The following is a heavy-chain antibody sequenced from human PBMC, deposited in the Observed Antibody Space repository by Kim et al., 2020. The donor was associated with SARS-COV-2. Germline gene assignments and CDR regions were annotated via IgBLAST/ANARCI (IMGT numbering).Heavy chain of an antibody. CDR3: AKMVWGPSRYSDY. V-gene: IGHV3-23*01. J-gene: IGHJ4*02. Sequence: YADSVKGRFTISRDNSKNTLYLQMNSLRAEDTAVYYCAKMVWGPSRYSDYWGQGTLVTVSS. D-gene: IGHD3-16*02.